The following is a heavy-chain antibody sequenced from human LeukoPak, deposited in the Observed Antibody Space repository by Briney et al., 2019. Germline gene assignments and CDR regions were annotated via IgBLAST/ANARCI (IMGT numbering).Heavy chain of an antibody. CDR3: AKEREGPLDS. V-gene: IGHV7-4-1*02. J-gene: IGHJ5*01. CDR1: GYIFTNYA. CDR2: INTDTGNP. D-gene: IGHD5-24*01. Sequence: ASVKVSCKASGYIFTNYAMNWVRQAPGQGLEWMGWINTDTGNPTYAQGFTGRFVFSLDTSVSTAYLQISSLKAEDTAVYYCAKEREGPLDSWGQGTLVTVSS.